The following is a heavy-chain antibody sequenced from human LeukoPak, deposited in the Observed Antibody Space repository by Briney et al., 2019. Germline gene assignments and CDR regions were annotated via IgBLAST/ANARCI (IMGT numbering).Heavy chain of an antibody. CDR3: AKNSYGAGIDAFDI. V-gene: IGHV3-43D*03. CDR2: ISWDGGST. CDR1: GFTFDDYA. D-gene: IGHD3-10*01. J-gene: IGHJ3*02. Sequence: PGGSLRLSCAASGFTFDDYAMHWVRQAPGKGLEWVSLISWDGGSTYYADFVKGRFAISRDNSKNTLYLQMNSLRAEDTAVYYCAKNSYGAGIDAFDIWGHGTMVTVSS.